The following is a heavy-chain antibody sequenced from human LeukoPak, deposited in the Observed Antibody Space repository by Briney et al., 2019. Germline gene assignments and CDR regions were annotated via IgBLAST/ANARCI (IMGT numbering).Heavy chain of an antibody. Sequence: GLVKVSCKASGYTFTGYYMHWVRQAPGQGLEWMGWINPNSGGTNYAQKFQGRVTMTRDTSISTAYMELSRLRSDDTAVYYCARDDYYDSSGYWAVGVDYWGQGTLVTVSS. CDR3: ARDDYYDSSGYWAVGVDY. V-gene: IGHV1-2*02. CDR1: GYTFTGYY. J-gene: IGHJ4*02. D-gene: IGHD3-22*01. CDR2: INPNSGGT.